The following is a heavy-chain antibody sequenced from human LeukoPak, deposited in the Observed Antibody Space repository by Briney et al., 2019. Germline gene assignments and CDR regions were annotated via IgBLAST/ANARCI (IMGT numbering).Heavy chain of an antibody. CDR1: RYTFTSYG. J-gene: IGHJ4*02. D-gene: IGHD3-3*01. CDR2: ISAYNGNT. CDR3: ARELSRFLELDY. Sequence: ASVTVSCKASRYTFTSYGISWVRQAPGQGLDWMGWISAYNGNTNYAQKLQGRVTITTDTSTSTAYMELRSLRSDDTAVYYCARELSRFLELDYWGEGALVTVSS. V-gene: IGHV1-18*01.